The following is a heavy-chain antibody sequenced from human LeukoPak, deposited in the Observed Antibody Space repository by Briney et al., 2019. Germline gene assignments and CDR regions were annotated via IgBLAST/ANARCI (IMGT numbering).Heavy chain of an antibody. CDR1: GYTFTSYG. CDR2: ISAYNGNT. CDR3: ASRTYRKAFDM. D-gene: IGHD1-1*01. Sequence: GASVKVSCKASGYTFTSYGISWVRQAPGQGLEWMGWISAYNGNTNYAQKLQGRVTMTADTSTNTAYMELSNLRSEDTALYFCASRTYRKAFDMWGQGTMVTVSS. J-gene: IGHJ3*02. V-gene: IGHV1-18*01.